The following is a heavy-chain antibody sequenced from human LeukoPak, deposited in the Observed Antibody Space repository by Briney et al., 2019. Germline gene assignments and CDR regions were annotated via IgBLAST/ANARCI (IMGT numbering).Heavy chain of an antibody. D-gene: IGHD3-22*01. CDR1: GGSISSSSYY. CDR2: INHRGST. Sequence: SETLSLTCTVSGGSISSSSYYWSWIRQPPGEGLEWIGEINHRGSTNYNPSLKSRVTISVDTSKNQFSLKLSSVTAADTAVYFCARGPYSYDSSGAFDIWGQGTMVTVSS. J-gene: IGHJ3*02. V-gene: IGHV4-39*07. CDR3: ARGPYSYDSSGAFDI.